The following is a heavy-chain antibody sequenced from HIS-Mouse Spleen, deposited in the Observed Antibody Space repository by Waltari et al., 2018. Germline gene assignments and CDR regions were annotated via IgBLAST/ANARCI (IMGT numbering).Heavy chain of an antibody. Sequence: QVQLQESGPGLVQPSETLSLTCTVSGGSISSYSWSWIRQPPGKGLEWIGYIYYSGSTNYNPSLKSRVTISVDTSKNQFSLKLSSVTAADTAVYYCAREGLERYYFDYWGQGTLVTVSS. J-gene: IGHJ4*02. CDR1: GGSISSYS. CDR3: AREGLERYYFDY. V-gene: IGHV4-59*01. D-gene: IGHD1-1*01. CDR2: IYYSGST.